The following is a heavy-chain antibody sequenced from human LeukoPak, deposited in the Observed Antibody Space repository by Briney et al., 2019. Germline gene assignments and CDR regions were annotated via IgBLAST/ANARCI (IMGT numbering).Heavy chain of an antibody. CDR2: IKQDGSEK. CDR1: GFTVSSNY. D-gene: IGHD3-10*01. J-gene: IGHJ5*02. Sequence: GGSLRLSCAASGFTVSSNYMSWVRQAPGKGLEWVANIKQDGSEKYYVDSVKGRFTISRDNAKNSLYLQMNSLRAEDTAVYYCARDTGERSSEVSWFDPWGQGTLVTVSS. V-gene: IGHV3-7*01. CDR3: ARDTGERSSEVSWFDP.